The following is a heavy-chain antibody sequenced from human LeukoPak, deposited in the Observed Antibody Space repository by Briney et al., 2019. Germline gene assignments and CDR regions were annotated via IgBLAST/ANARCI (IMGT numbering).Heavy chain of an antibody. J-gene: IGHJ3*02. CDR2: IYTSGST. Sequence: SGPTLVNPSETLSLTCTVSGGSISSYYWSWIRQPAGKGLEWIGRIYTSGSTNYNPSLKSRVTMPVDTSKNQFSLKLSSVTAADTAVYYCARGGKNYDFWSGYYFDDAFDIWGQGTMVTVSS. V-gene: IGHV4-4*07. D-gene: IGHD3-3*01. CDR3: ARGGKNYDFWSGYYFDDAFDI. CDR1: GGSISSYY.